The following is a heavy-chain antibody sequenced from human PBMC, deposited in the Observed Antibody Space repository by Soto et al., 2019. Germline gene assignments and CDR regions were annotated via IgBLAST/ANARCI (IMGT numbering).Heavy chain of an antibody. V-gene: IGHV3-30-3*01. CDR1: GFIFSSYA. D-gene: IGHD6-6*01. CDR2: ISYDGSNK. CDR3: AREIAAMFDY. J-gene: IGHJ4*02. Sequence: SLRLSCAASGFIFSSYAMHWVRQAPGKGLEWVAVISYDGSNKYYADSVKGRFTISRDNSKNTLYLQMNSLRAEDTAVYYCAREIAAMFDYWGQGTLVTVSP.